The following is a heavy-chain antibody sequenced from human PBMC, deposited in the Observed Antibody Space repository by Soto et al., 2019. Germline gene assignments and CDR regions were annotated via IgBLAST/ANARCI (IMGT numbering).Heavy chain of an antibody. J-gene: IGHJ6*03. Sequence: GGSLRLSCAASGFTVSSNYMSWVRQAPGKGLEWVSVIYSGGSTYYADSVKGRFTISRDNSKNTLYLQMNSLRAEDTAVYYCASTDTPGYCSGGSCRNYYYYYYMDVWGKGTTVTVSS. V-gene: IGHV3-66*01. D-gene: IGHD2-15*01. CDR1: GFTVSSNY. CDR2: IYSGGST. CDR3: ASTDTPGYCSGGSCRNYYYYYYMDV.